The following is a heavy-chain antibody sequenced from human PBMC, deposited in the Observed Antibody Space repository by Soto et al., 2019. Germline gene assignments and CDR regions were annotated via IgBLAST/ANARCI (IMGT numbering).Heavy chain of an antibody. J-gene: IGHJ4*02. V-gene: IGHV1-46*01. D-gene: IGHD1-26*01. CDR2: INPSGGST. CDR1: GYTFTSYY. CDR3: ARDRVSGSYSASDYFDY. Sequence: ASVKVSCKASGYTFTSYYMHWVRQAPGQGLEWMGKINPSGGSTSYAQKFQGRVTMTRDTSTSTVYMELSSLRSEDTAVYYCARDRVSGSYSASDYFDYWGQGTLVTVSS.